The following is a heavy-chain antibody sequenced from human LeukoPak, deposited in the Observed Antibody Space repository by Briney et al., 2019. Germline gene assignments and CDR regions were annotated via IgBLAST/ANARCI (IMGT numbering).Heavy chain of an antibody. CDR1: GFTFSSYG. J-gene: IGHJ4*02. V-gene: IGHV3-23*01. CDR3: AKRERERISWYFFDY. Sequence: GGSLRLSCAASGFTFSSYGMHWVRQAPGKGLEWVSAIGSSGSSTYYADSVKGRFTISRDNSKDTLYLQMNSLRAEDTAVYYCAKRERERISWYFFDYWGQGTLVTVSS. CDR2: IGSSGSST. D-gene: IGHD6-13*01.